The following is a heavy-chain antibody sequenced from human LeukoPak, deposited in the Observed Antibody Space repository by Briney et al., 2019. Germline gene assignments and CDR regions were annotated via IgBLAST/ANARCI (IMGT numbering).Heavy chain of an antibody. CDR1: GFPVSSNY. J-gene: IGHJ5*02. CDR3: ARGRYSRTCRWLDP. D-gene: IGHD4-11*01. CDR2: IYNNNT. Sequence: GGSLRPSCAASGFPVSSNYMSWVRQAPGKGLECVSIIYNNNTYYADSVKGRFTISRDNSKNTLYLQMNGLRAEDTAVYYCARGRYSRTCRWLDPWGQGTLVTVSS. V-gene: IGHV3-66*01.